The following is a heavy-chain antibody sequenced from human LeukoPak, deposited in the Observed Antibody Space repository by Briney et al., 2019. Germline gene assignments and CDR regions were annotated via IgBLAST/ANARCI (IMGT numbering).Heavy chain of an antibody. CDR2: IYYSGST. CDR1: GGAISSYY. J-gene: IGHJ3*02. CDR3: ARSKGYNFDAFDI. Sequence: PSETLSLTCTVSGGAISSYYWSWIRQPPGKGLEWIGYIYYSGSTKHNPSLKSRVTISVDTSKSQFSLKLSSVTAADTAVYYCARSKGYNFDAFDIWGQGTMVTVSS. V-gene: IGHV4-59*01. D-gene: IGHD5-24*01.